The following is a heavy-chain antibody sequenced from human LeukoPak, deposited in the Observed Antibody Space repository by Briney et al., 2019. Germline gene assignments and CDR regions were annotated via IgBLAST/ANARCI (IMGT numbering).Heavy chain of an antibody. J-gene: IGHJ6*02. CDR2: IVVGSGNT. CDR1: GFTFTSSA. Sequence: ASVKVSCKASGFTFTSSAVQWVRQARGQRLEWIGWIVVGSGNTNYAQKFQERVTITRDMSTSTAYMELSSLRSEDTAVYYCARDQYCSGGSCYYPDYYYGMDVWGQGTTVTVSS. CDR3: ARDQYCSGGSCYYPDYYYGMDV. V-gene: IGHV1-58*01. D-gene: IGHD2-15*01.